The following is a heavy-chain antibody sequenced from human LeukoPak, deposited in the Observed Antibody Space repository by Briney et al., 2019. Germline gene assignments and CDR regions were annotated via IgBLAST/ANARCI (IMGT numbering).Heavy chain of an antibody. CDR3: ARSGYSSSPFYYYYYGMDV. CDR1: GFTFSSYS. V-gene: IGHV3-48*01. D-gene: IGHD6-13*01. J-gene: IGHJ6*02. CDR2: ISSSSSTI. Sequence: GGSLRLSCAASGFTFSSYSMNWVRQAPGKGLEWVSYISSSSSTIYYADSVKGRFTISRDNAKNSLYQQMNSLRAEDTAVYYCARSGYSSSPFYYYYYGMDVWGQGTTVTVSS.